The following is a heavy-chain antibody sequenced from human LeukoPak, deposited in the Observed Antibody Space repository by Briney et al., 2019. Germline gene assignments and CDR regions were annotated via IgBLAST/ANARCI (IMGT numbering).Heavy chain of an antibody. CDR2: ISAYSGNT. CDR3: ARVVPAAIVLRGDLNWFDP. Sequence: ASVKVSCKASGYTFTSYGISWVRQAPGQGLEWMGWISAYSGNTNYAQKLQSRVTMTTDTSTSTAYMELRSLRSDDTAVYYCARVVPAAIVLRGDLNWFDPWGQGTLVTVSS. J-gene: IGHJ5*02. V-gene: IGHV1-18*01. CDR1: GYTFTSYG. D-gene: IGHD2-2*01.